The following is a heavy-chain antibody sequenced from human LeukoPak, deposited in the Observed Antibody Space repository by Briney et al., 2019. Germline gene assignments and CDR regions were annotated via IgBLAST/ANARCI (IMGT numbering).Heavy chain of an antibody. CDR1: GYTFTSYG. J-gene: IGHJ6*02. CDR3: ARGSYGTYYYGMDV. CDR2: ISAYNGNT. D-gene: IGHD5-18*01. Sequence: GALVKVSCNASGYTFTSYGISWVRQSPGQGLEWMGWISAYNGNTNYAQKLQGRVTMTTDTSTSTAYMELRSLRSDDTAVYYCARGSYGTYYYGMDVWGQGTTVTVSS. V-gene: IGHV1-18*01.